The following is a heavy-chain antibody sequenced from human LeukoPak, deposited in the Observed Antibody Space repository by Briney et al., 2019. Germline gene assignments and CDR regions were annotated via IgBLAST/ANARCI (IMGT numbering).Heavy chain of an antibody. D-gene: IGHD4-17*01. Sequence: GGSLRLSCAASGFTFSSYGMHWVRQAPGKGLEWVSSISSSSSYIYYADSVKGRFTISRDNAKNSLYLQMNSLRAEDTAVYYCARGTTVTPYDAFDIWGQGTMVTVSS. CDR2: ISSSSSYI. V-gene: IGHV3-21*01. CDR1: GFTFSSYG. J-gene: IGHJ3*02. CDR3: ARGTTVTPYDAFDI.